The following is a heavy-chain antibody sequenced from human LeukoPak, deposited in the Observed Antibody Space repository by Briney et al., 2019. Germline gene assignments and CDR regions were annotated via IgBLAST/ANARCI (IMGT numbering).Heavy chain of an antibody. CDR3: ARDKGGYYYDSSGYYDYFDY. Sequence: GGSLRLSCAASGFTFSDHIMDWVRQAPGKGLEWVSSISGSSSYIYYADSVKGRFTTSRDNAKNSLYLQMNSLRAEDTAVYYCARDKGGYYYDSSGYYDYFDYWGQGTLVTVSS. CDR2: ISGSSSYI. CDR1: GFTFSDHI. V-gene: IGHV3-21*01. D-gene: IGHD3-22*01. J-gene: IGHJ4*02.